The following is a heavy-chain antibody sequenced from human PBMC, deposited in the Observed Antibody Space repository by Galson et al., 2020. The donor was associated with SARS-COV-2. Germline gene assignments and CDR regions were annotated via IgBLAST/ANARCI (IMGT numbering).Heavy chain of an antibody. CDR1: GFTFSGYY. J-gene: IGHJ3*02. CDR2: ISSSGSDI. CDR3: ARVGGGGTFDI. D-gene: IGHD3-16*01. V-gene: IGHV3-11*01. Sequence: TGGSLRLSCAASGFTFSGYYMSWIRQAPGKGLEWVSYISSSGSDIYYADSVKGRFTISRDNAKNLLYLQMNSLRADDTAVYYCARVGGGGTFDIWGQGTMVTVSS.